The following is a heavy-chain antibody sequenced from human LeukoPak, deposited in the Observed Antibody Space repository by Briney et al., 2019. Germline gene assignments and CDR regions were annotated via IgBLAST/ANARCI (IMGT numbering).Heavy chain of an antibody. D-gene: IGHD3-9*01. CDR3: ARGRVLRYFDWLTPWESHPLDY. CDR1: GGSISSSSYY. Sequence: SETLFLTCTVSGGSISSSSYYWGWIHQPPGKGLEWIGSIYYTGRSYYNPSLKSRVTISVDTSKNQFFLKLSSVTAADTAVYYCARGRVLRYFDWLTPWESHPLDYWGQGTLVTVSS. J-gene: IGHJ4*02. CDR2: IYYTGRS. V-gene: IGHV4-39*01.